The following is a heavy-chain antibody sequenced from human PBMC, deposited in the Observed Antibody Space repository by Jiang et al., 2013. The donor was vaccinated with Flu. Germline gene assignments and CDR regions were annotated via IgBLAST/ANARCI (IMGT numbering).Heavy chain of an antibody. V-gene: IGHV3-30*01. Sequence: SRDNSKNTLYLQMNSLRAEDTAVYYCARVVGGGPPGDYWGQGTLVTVSS. D-gene: IGHD2-15*01. CDR3: ARVVGGGPPGDY. J-gene: IGHJ4*02.